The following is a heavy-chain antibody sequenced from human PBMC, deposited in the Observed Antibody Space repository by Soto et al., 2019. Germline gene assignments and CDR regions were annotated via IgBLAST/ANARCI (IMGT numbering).Heavy chain of an antibody. CDR3: ASRPAGNTYHAVFDF. D-gene: IGHD6-6*01. CDR1: GLTFSGHW. CDR2: IRPDGSDK. Sequence: VRLVESGGTLVQPGGSLRISCAASGLTFSGHWMTWVRQTPGKGPEWVANIRPDGSDKSYVDSVKGRFTISRDNDKNSRSLRLDSLRAEDTAVYHCASRPAGNTYHAVFDFWGQGTLVTVSS. J-gene: IGHJ4*02. V-gene: IGHV3-7*03.